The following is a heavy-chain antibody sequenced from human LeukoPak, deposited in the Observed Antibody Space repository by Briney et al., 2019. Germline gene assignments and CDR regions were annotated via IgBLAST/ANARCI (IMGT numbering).Heavy chain of an antibody. J-gene: IGHJ6*03. CDR1: GFTFSAYG. D-gene: IGHD2-2*01. CDR3: AKAADQYYYYYFYYMDV. Sequence: GGSLRLSCAASGFTFSAYGMHWVRQAPGKGLEWVAVISFDGSSKDYAESVRGRFTVSRDNSKDTLYLQMNSLRVEDTAVYYCAKAADQYYYYYFYYMDVWGKGTTVTVSS. CDR2: ISFDGSSK. V-gene: IGHV3-30*18.